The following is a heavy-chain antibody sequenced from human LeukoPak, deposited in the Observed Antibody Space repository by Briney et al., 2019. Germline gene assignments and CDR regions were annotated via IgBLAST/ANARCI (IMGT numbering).Heavy chain of an antibody. CDR2: ISWNSGSI. Sequence: PGGSLRLSCAASGFTFDDYAMHWVRQAPGKGLEWVSGISWNSGSIGYADSVKGRFTISRDNAKNSLYLQMNSLRAEDTALYYCAKDSSPYSSGWYERPRGVFDYWGQGTLVTVSS. J-gene: IGHJ4*02. V-gene: IGHV3-9*01. CDR1: GFTFDDYA. D-gene: IGHD6-19*01. CDR3: AKDSSPYSSGWYERPRGVFDY.